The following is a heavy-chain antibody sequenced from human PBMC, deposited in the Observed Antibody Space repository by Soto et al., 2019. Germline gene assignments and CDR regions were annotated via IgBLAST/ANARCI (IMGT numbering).Heavy chain of an antibody. J-gene: IGHJ6*02. Sequence: VQLVESGGGLVQPGRSLRLSCAASGFIFDDYAMHWVRQVPGKGLEWVAAISHDGSNQYYGDSVKGRFSISRDHSNNRLYLQMNNLKVEDSAIYYCAKETRSRAVTATRVNGMDVWGQGTTVTVSS. CDR2: ISHDGSNQ. CDR1: GFIFDDYA. D-gene: IGHD2-21*02. CDR3: AKETRSRAVTATRVNGMDV. V-gene: IGHV3-30*18.